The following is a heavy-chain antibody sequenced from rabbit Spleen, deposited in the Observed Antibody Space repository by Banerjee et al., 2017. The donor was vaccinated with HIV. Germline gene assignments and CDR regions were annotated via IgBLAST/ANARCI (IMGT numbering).Heavy chain of an antibody. D-gene: IGHD7-1*01. J-gene: IGHJ6*01. CDR1: GFTISSSYY. CDR2: VGASSSGST. V-gene: IGHV1S40*01. Sequence: QSLEESGGGLVQPEGSLALTCKASGFTISSSYYMCWVRQAPGKGLEWIACVGASSSGSTYYASWAKGRFTISKPSSTTVTLQMTSLTAADTATYFCARDTGTSFSSYGMDLWGPGTLVTVS. CDR3: ARDTGTSFSSYGMDL.